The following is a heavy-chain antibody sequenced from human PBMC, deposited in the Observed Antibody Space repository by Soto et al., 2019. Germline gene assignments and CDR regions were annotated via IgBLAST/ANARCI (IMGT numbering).Heavy chain of an antibody. CDR3: ARFSYYDSTGNFDY. J-gene: IGHJ4*02. Sequence: SETLSLTCTVSGGSISSYYWIWIRQPPGKGLEWIGYIYYSGSTNYNPSLKSRVTISVDTSKNQFSLKLSSVTAADTAVYYCARFSYYDSTGNFDYWGQGTLVTVSS. D-gene: IGHD3-22*01. CDR2: IYYSGST. CDR1: GGSISSYY. V-gene: IGHV4-59*08.